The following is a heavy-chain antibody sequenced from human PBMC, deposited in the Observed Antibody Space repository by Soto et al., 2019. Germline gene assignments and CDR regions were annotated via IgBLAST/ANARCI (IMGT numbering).Heavy chain of an antibody. Sequence: VQPVQSGPEVKKPGSSVKVSCKVSEGTLNYYAISWVRQAPGQGLEWIGGIIPILGTSNYAQKFRGRVTMTADESRSTAYMELSSLRSQDTAVYYCARDPRYCSGAGCDSDVVLDPWGQGTLVTVSS. J-gene: IGHJ5*02. V-gene: IGHV1-69*01. CDR1: EGTLNYYA. CDR2: IIPILGTS. CDR3: ARDPRYCSGAGCDSDVVLDP. D-gene: IGHD2-15*01.